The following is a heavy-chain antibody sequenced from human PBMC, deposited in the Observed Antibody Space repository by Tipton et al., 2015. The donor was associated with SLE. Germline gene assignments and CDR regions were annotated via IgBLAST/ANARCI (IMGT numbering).Heavy chain of an antibody. J-gene: IGHJ1*01. CDR3: AKDPEYSSSSLYFQH. D-gene: IGHD6-6*01. CDR1: GFTFSSYA. V-gene: IGHV3-23*01. CDR2: ISGSGGST. Sequence: SLRLSCAASGFTFSSYAMSWVRQAPGKGLEWVSAISGSGGSTYYADSVKGRFTISRDNSKNTLYLQMNSLRAEDTAVYYCAKDPEYSSSSLYFQHWGQGTLVTVSS.